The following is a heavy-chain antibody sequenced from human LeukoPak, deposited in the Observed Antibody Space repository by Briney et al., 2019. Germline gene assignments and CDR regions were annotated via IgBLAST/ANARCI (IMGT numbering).Heavy chain of an antibody. D-gene: IGHD3-22*01. CDR1: GGTFSSYA. V-gene: IGHV1-69*13. Sequence: ASVKVSCKASGGTFSSYAISWVRQAPGQGLEWMGGIIPIFGTANYAQKFQGRVTITADESTSTAFMELSSLRSEDTAVYYCARGADSSGTDYWGQGTLVAVSS. CDR3: ARGADSSGTDY. J-gene: IGHJ4*02. CDR2: IIPIFGTA.